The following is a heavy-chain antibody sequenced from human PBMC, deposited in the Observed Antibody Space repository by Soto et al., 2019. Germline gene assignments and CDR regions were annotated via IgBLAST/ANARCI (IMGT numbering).Heavy chain of an antibody. V-gene: IGHV1-69*01. J-gene: IGHJ6*02. D-gene: IGHD5-18*01. CDR3: ARILGDTAMSTGTYGLEV. CDR2: IIPIFDAA. Sequence: QVQLVQSGAEVKKPGSSVKVSCKASGGTFGRYSIAWVRQAPGQGLEWIGGIIPIFDAAKYSQKFRGRVTITADESTSTAYLELSSPRSEYTAIYFCARILGDTAMSTGTYGLEVWGQGTTVTVSS. CDR1: GGTFGRYS.